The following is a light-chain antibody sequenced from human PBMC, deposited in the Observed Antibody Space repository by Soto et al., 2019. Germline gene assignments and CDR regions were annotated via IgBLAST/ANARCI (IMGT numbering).Light chain of an antibody. CDR1: QSVSSN. CDR3: QQRSNWPLT. J-gene: IGKJ4*01. CDR2: DAY. V-gene: IGKV3-11*01. Sequence: EIVLTQSPATLSLSPGERATLSCRASQSVSSNLAWYQQKPGQAPRLLILDAYNRATGIPGRFSGSGSGTDFTLTISSLEPEDFAVYYCQQRSNWPLTFGGGTKVEIK.